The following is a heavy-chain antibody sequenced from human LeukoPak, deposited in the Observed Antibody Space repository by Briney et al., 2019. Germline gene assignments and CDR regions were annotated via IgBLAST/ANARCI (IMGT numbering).Heavy chain of an antibody. CDR2: INSDGSST. V-gene: IGHV3-74*01. Sequence: GGSLRLSCAASGFTFSSYWMHWVRQARGKGLVWVSRINSDGSSTTYADSVKGRFTISRDNAKNTLYLQMNSLRAEDTAVYYCAREFYCTSASCHDYWGQGTLVTVSS. D-gene: IGHD2-2*01. CDR3: AREFYCTSASCHDY. CDR1: GFTFSSYW. J-gene: IGHJ4*02.